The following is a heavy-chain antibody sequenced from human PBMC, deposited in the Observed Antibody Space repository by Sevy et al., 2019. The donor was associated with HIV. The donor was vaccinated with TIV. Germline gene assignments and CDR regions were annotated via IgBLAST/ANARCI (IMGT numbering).Heavy chain of an antibody. CDR1: GFAFSNYYA. CDR3: ARPRANYVDHYFFYAMDV. Sequence: GGSLRLSCAASGFAFSNYYAMHWVRQAPGKGLEWVALISYDGSDTYYADSVKGRFTVSRDNFKNTLFLQINSLTTEDTAVYYCARPRANYVDHYFFYAMDVWGQGTMVTVSS. J-gene: IGHJ6*02. D-gene: IGHD4-17*01. CDR2: ISYDGSDT. V-gene: IGHV3-30-3*01.